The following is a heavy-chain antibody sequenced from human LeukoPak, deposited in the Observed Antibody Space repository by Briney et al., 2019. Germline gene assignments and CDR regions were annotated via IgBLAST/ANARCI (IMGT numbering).Heavy chain of an antibody. V-gene: IGHV3-23*01. Sequence: GGSLRLSCAAPGFTFSTSAMSWVRKAPGKGLKWVSSVSGSGGSTYYADSVKGRFTISRDNYKNTLHLQVNSLRAEATAVYYCARAGTSGYIYYFDYWGQGTLVTVSS. CDR1: GFTFSTSA. J-gene: IGHJ4*02. CDR3: ARAGTSGYIYYFDY. CDR2: VSGSGGST. D-gene: IGHD3-22*01.